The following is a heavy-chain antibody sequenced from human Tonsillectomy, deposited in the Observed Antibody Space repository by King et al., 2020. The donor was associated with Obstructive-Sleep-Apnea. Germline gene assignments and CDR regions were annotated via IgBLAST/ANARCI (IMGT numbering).Heavy chain of an antibody. Sequence: VQLVESGGGVVQPGRSLRLSCAASGFTFSSYGMHWVRQAPGKGLEWVAVIWYDGSNKYYADSVKGRFTISRDNSKNTLYLHMNSLRAEDTAVYYCARGVDYYGSGSFLYYFDYWGQGTLVTVSS. D-gene: IGHD3-10*01. CDR3: ARGVDYYGSGSFLYYFDY. J-gene: IGHJ4*02. CDR1: GFTFSSYG. CDR2: IWYDGSNK. V-gene: IGHV3-33*01.